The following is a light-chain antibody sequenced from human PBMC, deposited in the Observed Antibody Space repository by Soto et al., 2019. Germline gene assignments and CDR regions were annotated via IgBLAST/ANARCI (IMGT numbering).Light chain of an antibody. CDR2: DVS. J-gene: IGLJ1*01. Sequence: QSVLTQPASVSGSPGQSITISCTGTSSDVGGYNYVSWYQQHPGKAPKFIIYDVSNRPSGVSNRFSGSKSGNTASLTISGLQAEDEVDDCCGEYRDSHTCQMGLATG. V-gene: IGLV2-14*01. CDR3: GEYRDSHTCQMG. CDR1: SSDVGGYNY.